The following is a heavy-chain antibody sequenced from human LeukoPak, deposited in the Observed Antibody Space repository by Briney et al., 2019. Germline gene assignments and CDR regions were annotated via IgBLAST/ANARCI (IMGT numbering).Heavy chain of an antibody. V-gene: IGHV3-30-3*01. CDR2: ISYDGSNK. Sequence: GGSLRLSCEASGFTFSSNAMHWVRQAPGKGLEWVAVISYDGSNKYYADSVKGRFTISRDNSRNTLYLQMNSLRAEDTAVYYCARGYCSSTRCHFDYWGQGTLVTVSS. CDR3: ARGYCSSTRCHFDY. CDR1: GFTFSSNA. J-gene: IGHJ4*02. D-gene: IGHD2-2*01.